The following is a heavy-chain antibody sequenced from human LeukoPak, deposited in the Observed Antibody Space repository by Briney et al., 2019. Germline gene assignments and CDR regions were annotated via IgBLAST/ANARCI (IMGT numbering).Heavy chain of an antibody. Sequence: SETLSLTRAVYGESFSGYYWSWIRQPPGKGLEWTGEINHSGSTNYNPSLKSRVTISVDTSKNQFSLKLNSVTAADTAVYYCARGPRGLGMAGTFDYWGQGTLVTVSS. J-gene: IGHJ4*02. CDR3: ARGPRGLGMAGTFDY. D-gene: IGHD6-19*01. CDR2: INHSGST. V-gene: IGHV4-34*01. CDR1: GESFSGYY.